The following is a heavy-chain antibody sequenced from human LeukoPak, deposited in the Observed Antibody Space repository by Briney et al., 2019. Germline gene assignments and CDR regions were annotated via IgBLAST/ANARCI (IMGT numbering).Heavy chain of an antibody. CDR2: INPSGGST. V-gene: IGHV1-46*01. Sequence: ASVKVSCKASGGTFSSYAISWVRQAPGQGLEWMGIINPSGGSTSYAQKFQGRVTMTRDTSTSTVYMELSSLRSEDTAVFYCARTPNDFWSGYPYYYYGMDVWGQGTTVTVSS. D-gene: IGHD3-3*01. CDR1: GGTFSSYA. CDR3: ARTPNDFWSGYPYYYYGMDV. J-gene: IGHJ6*02.